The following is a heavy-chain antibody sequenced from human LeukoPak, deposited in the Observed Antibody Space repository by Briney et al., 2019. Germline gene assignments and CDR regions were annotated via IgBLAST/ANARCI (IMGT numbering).Heavy chain of an antibody. CDR1: GFTFGRYI. J-gene: IGHJ4*02. CDR3: ARDLNLSY. Sequence: GGSLRLSCAASGFTFGRYIMNWVRQAPGKGLEWVSYISSSGSTIYYSDSVKGRFTISRDNAKNSLSLQMNSLRDEDTAVYYCARDLNLSYWGQGTLVTVSS. V-gene: IGHV3-48*02. D-gene: IGHD2/OR15-2a*01. CDR2: ISSSGSTI.